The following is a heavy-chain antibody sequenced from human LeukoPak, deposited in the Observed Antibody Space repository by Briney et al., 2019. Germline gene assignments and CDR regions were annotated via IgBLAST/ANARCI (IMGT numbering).Heavy chain of an antibody. D-gene: IGHD2-2*01. CDR1: GGAFRGDY. J-gene: IGHJ3*01. Sequence: PSETRSLTCAVYGGAFRGDYWGWIREPPGEGLEWIGGIYHSGSTNYNPTLESRVTISVDTSKNQFSLKLSSVTAADTAVYYCARGPPGFCSSTSCYPSRAFDLWGQGTLVTVSS. CDR3: ARGPPGFCSSTSCYPSRAFDL. CDR2: IYHSGST. V-gene: IGHV4-34*01.